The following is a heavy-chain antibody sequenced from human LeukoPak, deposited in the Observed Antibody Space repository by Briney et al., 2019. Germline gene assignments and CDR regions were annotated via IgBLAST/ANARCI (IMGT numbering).Heavy chain of an antibody. CDR2: VDSHGSDT. Sequence: GGSLRLSCAASGFTFTTYWMHWVRQAPGKELVWVPRVDSHGSDTVYADSVKGRFTISRDNARNTVYLYMNSLRVDDTAIYYCARDRGGGSCYDYWGQGTPVTVS. D-gene: IGHD2-15*01. CDR3: ARDRGGGSCYDY. V-gene: IGHV3-74*01. J-gene: IGHJ4*02. CDR1: GFTFTTYW.